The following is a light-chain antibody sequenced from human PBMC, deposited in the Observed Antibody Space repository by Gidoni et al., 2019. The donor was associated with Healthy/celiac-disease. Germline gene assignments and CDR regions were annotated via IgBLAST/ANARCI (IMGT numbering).Light chain of an antibody. CDR2: AAS. J-gene: IGKJ1*01. CDR3: QQSYSTLRWT. Sequence: DIQMTQSRSSLSASVGDRVTITCRASQSISSYLNWYQQKPGKAPKLLIYAASSLQSGVPSRFSGIGSGTDFTLPISILQPEDFATYYCQQSYSTLRWTFGQGTKVEIK. CDR1: QSISSY. V-gene: IGKV1-39*01.